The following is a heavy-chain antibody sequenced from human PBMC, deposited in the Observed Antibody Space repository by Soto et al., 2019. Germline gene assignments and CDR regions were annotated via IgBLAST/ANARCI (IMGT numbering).Heavy chain of an antibody. J-gene: IGHJ5*02. D-gene: IGHD6-13*01. CDR3: ARGAVAAAGTSWFDP. CDR1: GGTFSSYA. CDR2: IIPIFGTA. Sequence: SVTVSCKTSGGTFSSYAISWVRQAPGQGLEWMGGIIPIFGTANYAQKFQGRVTITADESTSTAYMELSSLRSEDTAVYYCARGAVAAAGTSWFDPWGQGTLVTVSS. V-gene: IGHV1-69*13.